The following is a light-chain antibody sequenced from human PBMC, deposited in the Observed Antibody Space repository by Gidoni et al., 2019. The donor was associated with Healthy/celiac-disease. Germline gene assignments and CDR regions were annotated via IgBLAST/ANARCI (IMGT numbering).Light chain of an antibody. Sequence: EIVLTQSPGTLSLSPGERATLSCRASQSVSSTYLAWYQQKPGQAPRLLIYGASSRVTGVPDRFSCSGSGTDFTLTISRLEPEDFAVYYCQQGAFGQGTKVEIK. CDR2: GAS. CDR1: QSVSSTY. CDR3: QQGA. V-gene: IGKV3-20*01. J-gene: IGKJ1*01.